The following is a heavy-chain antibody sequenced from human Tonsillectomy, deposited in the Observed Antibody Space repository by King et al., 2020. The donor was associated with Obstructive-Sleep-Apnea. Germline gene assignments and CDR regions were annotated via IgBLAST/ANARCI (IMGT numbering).Heavy chain of an antibody. J-gene: IGHJ4*02. Sequence: LVQSGAEVKKPGASVKVSCKASGYTFFSYDIHWVRQATGHGLEWMGWMNPNSGNTGFAQKFQGRVTMTRNTSISTAYMELSSLRSADTAVYYCARDGGYSYGSDYWGQGTLVTVSS. D-gene: IGHD5-18*01. CDR2: MNPNSGNT. CDR3: ARDGGYSYGSDY. CDR1: GYTFFSYD. V-gene: IGHV1-8*01.